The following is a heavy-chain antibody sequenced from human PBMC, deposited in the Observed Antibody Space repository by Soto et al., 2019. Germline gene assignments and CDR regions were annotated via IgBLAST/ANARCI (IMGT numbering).Heavy chain of an antibody. Sequence: GGSLRLSCAASGFTLSSYAMHWVRQAPGKGLEWVAVISYDGSNKYYADSVKGRFTISRDNSKNTLYLQMNSLRAEDTAVYYCARDNPIVVVPLDYWGQGT. J-gene: IGHJ4*02. CDR3: ARDNPIVVVPLDY. V-gene: IGHV3-30-3*01. CDR1: GFTLSSYA. CDR2: ISYDGSNK. D-gene: IGHD3-22*01.